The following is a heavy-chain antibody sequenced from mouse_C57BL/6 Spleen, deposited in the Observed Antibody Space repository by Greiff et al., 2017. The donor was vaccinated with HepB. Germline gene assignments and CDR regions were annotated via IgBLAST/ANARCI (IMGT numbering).Heavy chain of an antibody. CDR3: TTLGTTVVEDY. Sequence: LVESGAELVRPGASVKLSCTASGFNIKDDYMHWVKQRPEQGLEWIGWIDPENGDTEYASKFQGKATITADTSSNTAYLQLSSLTSEDTAVYYCTTLGTTVVEDYWGQGTTLTVSS. V-gene: IGHV14-4*01. CDR1: GFNIKDDY. J-gene: IGHJ2*01. D-gene: IGHD1-1*01. CDR2: IDPENGDT.